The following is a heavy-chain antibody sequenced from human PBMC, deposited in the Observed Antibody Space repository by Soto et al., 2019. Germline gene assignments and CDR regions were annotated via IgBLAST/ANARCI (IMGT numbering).Heavy chain of an antibody. D-gene: IGHD3-9*01. V-gene: IGHV3-11*01. CDR1: GFTFSDYY. J-gene: IGHJ6*03. CDR3: AIEYYDVLTDYYRYYYIDV. Sequence: QVQLVESGGGLVQPGGSLRLSCTASGFTFSDYYMTWIRQAPGKGLESVSYISSSGTRMYYADSVKGRFTISRDNAKKSLYLQPNSLRAEDTAVYYCAIEYYDVLTDYYRYYYIDVWGKGITVTVSS. CDR2: ISSSGTRM.